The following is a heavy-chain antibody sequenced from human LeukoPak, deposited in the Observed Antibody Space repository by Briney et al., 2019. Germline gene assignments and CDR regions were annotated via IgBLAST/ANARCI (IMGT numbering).Heavy chain of an antibody. V-gene: IGHV3-33*01. D-gene: IGHD3-10*01. CDR2: IWYDGSNK. CDR1: GFTFSSYG. CDR3: ARDGPRTYYYGSGSYRPLSNHDY. Sequence: GGSLRLSCAASGFTFSSYGMHWVRQAPGKGLEWVAVIWYDGSNKYYADSVKGRFTISRDNSKNTLYLQMNSLRAEDTAVYYCARDGPRTYYYGSGSYRPLSNHDYWGQGTLVTVSS. J-gene: IGHJ4*02.